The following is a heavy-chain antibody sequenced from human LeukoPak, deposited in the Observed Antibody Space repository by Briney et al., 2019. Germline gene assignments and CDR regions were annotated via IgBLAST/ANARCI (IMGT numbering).Heavy chain of an antibody. V-gene: IGHV3-23*01. CDR3: AKPIGYYYDSSGYYPFDY. D-gene: IGHD3-22*01. Sequence: PGGSLRLSCAASGFTFSSYAMSWVRQAPGKGLEWVSAISGSGGSTYYADSVKGRFTISRDNSKNTLYLQMNSLRAEDTAVYYCAKPIGYYYDSSGYYPFDYWGQGTLVTVSS. J-gene: IGHJ4*02. CDR1: GFTFSSYA. CDR2: ISGSGGST.